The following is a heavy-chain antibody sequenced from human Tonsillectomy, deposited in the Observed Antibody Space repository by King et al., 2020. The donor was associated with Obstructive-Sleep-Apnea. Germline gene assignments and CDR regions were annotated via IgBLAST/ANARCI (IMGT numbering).Heavy chain of an antibody. CDR2: IYYSGST. J-gene: IGHJ5*01. Sequence: VQLQESGPGLVNPSQTLSLTCTVSCGSIISSEFYWSWIRQHPGRGLEWIGYIYYSGSTYYNPSLKSRVTMSVDTAKNEFSLKLSSVTAADTAVYYCARFVLTAWFDPWGQGTLVTVSS. D-gene: IGHD2-21*02. CDR1: CGSIISSEFY. CDR3: ARFVLTAWFDP. V-gene: IGHV4-31*03.